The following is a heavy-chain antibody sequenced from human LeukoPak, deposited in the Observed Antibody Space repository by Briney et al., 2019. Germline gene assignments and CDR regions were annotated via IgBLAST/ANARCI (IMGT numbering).Heavy chain of an antibody. CDR3: ARDGRFPPEVLPRYFDY. Sequence: SETLSLTCTVSGGSISSSSYYWGWIREPPGKGLVWIGNIYYSGSTYYNPSLKSRVTISVDTSKNQFSLKLSSVTAADTAVYYCARDGRFPPEVLPRYFDYWGQGTLVTVSS. CDR2: IYYSGST. CDR1: GGSISSSSYY. J-gene: IGHJ4*02. V-gene: IGHV4-39*07. D-gene: IGHD1-26*01.